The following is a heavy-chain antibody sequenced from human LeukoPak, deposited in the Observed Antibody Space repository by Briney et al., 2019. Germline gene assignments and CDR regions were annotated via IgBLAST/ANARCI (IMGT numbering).Heavy chain of an antibody. D-gene: IGHD2-21*02. Sequence: GGSLRLSCAASGLTFNRYWMDWVRQAPGKGLVWVSRINPDGTGTEYASPAKDRFTISRDNAKKTLYLQMKSLGADDTAVYYCANVYCASDCYSWGQGALVTVSS. J-gene: IGHJ5*02. CDR3: ANVYCASDCYS. CDR2: INPDGTGT. V-gene: IGHV3-74*03. CDR1: GLTFNRYW.